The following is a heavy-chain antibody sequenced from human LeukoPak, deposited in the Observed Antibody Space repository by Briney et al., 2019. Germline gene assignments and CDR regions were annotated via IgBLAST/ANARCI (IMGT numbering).Heavy chain of an antibody. CDR2: INTDGSDT. V-gene: IGHV3-74*03. CDR1: GFTFSKYW. Sequence: GGSLRLSCAASGFTFSKYWMHWVRQAPGKGLVWVSRINTDGSDTTYADSVKGRFTISRDNAKNTLYLQMNSLRAEDTVLYYCARNWNYYDQWGQGTLVTVSS. CDR3: ARNWNYYDQ. J-gene: IGHJ4*02. D-gene: IGHD1-1*01.